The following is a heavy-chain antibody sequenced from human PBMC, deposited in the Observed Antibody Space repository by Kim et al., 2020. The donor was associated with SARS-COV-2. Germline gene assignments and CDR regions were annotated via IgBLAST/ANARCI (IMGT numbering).Heavy chain of an antibody. CDR1: GFTFSNYS. V-gene: IGHV3-30*03. CDR2: ISNNRNYQ. Sequence: GGSLRLSCAASGFTFSNYSMHWVRQAPGKGLEWVAFISNNRNYQYYADSVKGRLTISRDNSKNTLYLQMNSLRADDTAVYYCARDKHRDYLG. J-gene: IGHJ4*01. CDR3: ARDKHRDY.